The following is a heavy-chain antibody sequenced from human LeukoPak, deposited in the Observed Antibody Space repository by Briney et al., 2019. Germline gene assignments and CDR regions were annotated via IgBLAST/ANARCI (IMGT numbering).Heavy chain of an antibody. CDR2: INPNSGGT. J-gene: IGHJ4*02. V-gene: IGHV1-2*02. CDR3: ARDGADLDY. Sequence: ASVNVSCKASGYTFTGYYIHWVRQAPGQGREWMAWINPNSGGTNYAQNFQGRVTMTRDTSINTAYMGLSRLRSDDTAVYYCARDGADLDYWGQGTLVTVSS. CDR1: GYTFTGYY.